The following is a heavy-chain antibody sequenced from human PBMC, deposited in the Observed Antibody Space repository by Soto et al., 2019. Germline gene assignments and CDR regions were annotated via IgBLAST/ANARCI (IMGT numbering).Heavy chain of an antibody. CDR3: ARGPGYNSSYYYYYGMDV. CDR1: GGSFSGYY. Sequence: PSETLSLTCAVYGGSFSGYYWSWIRQPPGKGLEWIGEINHSGSTNYNPSLKSRFTTSADTSKKQLSFKLSSVTAAETAVYYCARGPGYNSSYYYYYGMDVWGQGTTVTVSS. J-gene: IGHJ6*02. CDR2: INHSGST. V-gene: IGHV4-34*01. D-gene: IGHD6-13*01.